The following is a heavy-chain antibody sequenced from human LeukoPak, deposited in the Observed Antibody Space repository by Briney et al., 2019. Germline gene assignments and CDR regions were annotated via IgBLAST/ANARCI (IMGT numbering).Heavy chain of an antibody. CDR3: ARDRLAAAGTGG. V-gene: IGHV1-2*02. CDR1: GYTFTDYY. CDR2: INPDSGGT. Sequence: ASVKVSCKASGYTFTDYYIHWVRQAPGQGLEWMGWINPDSGGTKYQGRVTMTRDTSISTAYMVLSTLRSDDTAVYYCARDRLAAAGTGGWGQGTLVIVSS. J-gene: IGHJ4*02. D-gene: IGHD6-13*01.